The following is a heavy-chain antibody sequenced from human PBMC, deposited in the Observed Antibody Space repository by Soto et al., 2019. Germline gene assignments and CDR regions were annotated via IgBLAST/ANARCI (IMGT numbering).Heavy chain of an antibody. J-gene: IGHJ4*02. D-gene: IGHD6-19*01. CDR2: ISYDGSNK. CDR3: ARARYSSGWAFDY. Sequence: QVQLVESGGGVVQPGRSLRLSCAASGFTFSSYAMHWVRQAPGKGLEWVAVISYDGSNKYYADSVKGRFTISRDNSKNTLYLQMNSLRAEDTAVYYCARARYSSGWAFDYWGQGTLVTVSS. CDR1: GFTFSSYA. V-gene: IGHV3-30-3*01.